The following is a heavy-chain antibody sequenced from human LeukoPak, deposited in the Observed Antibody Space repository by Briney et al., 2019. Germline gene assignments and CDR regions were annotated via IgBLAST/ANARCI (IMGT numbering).Heavy chain of an antibody. J-gene: IGHJ4*02. CDR1: GFTFTSSA. Sequence: GTSVKVSCKASGFTFTSSAMQWVRQARGQRLEWIGWIVVGSGNTNYAQKFQERVTITRDMSTSTAYMELSSLRAEDTAVYYCARDLTVHCSGGSCSRFDYWGQGTLVTVSS. CDR2: IVVGSGNT. CDR3: ARDLTVHCSGGSCSRFDY. V-gene: IGHV1-58*02. D-gene: IGHD2-15*01.